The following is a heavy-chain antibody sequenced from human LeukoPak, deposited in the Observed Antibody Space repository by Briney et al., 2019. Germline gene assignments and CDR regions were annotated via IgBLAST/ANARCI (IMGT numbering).Heavy chain of an antibody. J-gene: IGHJ4*02. CDR1: GGSISSSSYY. CDR3: ARLAIAGPTYFDY. Sequence: SETLSLTCTVSGGSISSSSYYWGWIRQPPGKGLEWIGSIYYSGSTYYNPSLKSRVTISVDTSKNQFSLKLSSVTAADTAVYYCARLAIAGPTYFDYWGQGTPVTVSS. CDR2: IYYSGST. D-gene: IGHD1-7*01. V-gene: IGHV4-39*01.